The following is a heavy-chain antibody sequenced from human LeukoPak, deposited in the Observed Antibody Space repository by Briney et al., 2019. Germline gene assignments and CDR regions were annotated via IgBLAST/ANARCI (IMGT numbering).Heavy chain of an antibody. J-gene: IGHJ1*01. D-gene: IGHD6-6*01. CDR1: GGSISGYH. CDR3: ARGGAARLHFQN. CDR2: IYNRGTT. V-gene: IGHV4-59*01. Sequence: PSETLSLTCTVSGGSISGYHWTWIRQPPGKGLEYIGYIYNRGTTFYNPSLQSRVTMSADTSKKQFSLKLTSVTAADTAVYYCARGGAARLHFQNWGQGTLVTVSS.